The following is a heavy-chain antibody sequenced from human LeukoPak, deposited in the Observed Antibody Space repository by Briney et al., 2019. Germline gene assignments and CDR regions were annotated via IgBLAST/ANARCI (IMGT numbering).Heavy chain of an antibody. CDR2: TSGSGGST. J-gene: IGHJ6*02. V-gene: IGHV3-23*01. D-gene: IGHD3-10*01. CDR3: AKNFGSGNYYYYGMDV. CDR1: GFTFSSYA. Sequence: GGSLRLSCAASGFTFSSYAMSWVRQAPGKGLEWVSATSGSGGSTYYADSVKGRFTISRDNSKNTLYLQMNSLRAEDTAVYYCAKNFGSGNYYYYGMDVWGQGTTVTVSS.